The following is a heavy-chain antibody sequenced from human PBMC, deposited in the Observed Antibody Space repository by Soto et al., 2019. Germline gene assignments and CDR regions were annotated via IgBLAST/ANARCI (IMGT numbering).Heavy chain of an antibody. J-gene: IGHJ5*02. CDR3: ARQKGPRRDSSSSNWFDP. CDR2: INPNSGGT. CDR1: GYTFTGYY. Sequence: VASVKVSCKASGYTFTGYYMHWVRQAPGQGLEWMGWINPNSGGTNYAQKFQGRVTMTRDTSISTAYMELSRLRSDDTAVYYCARQKGPRRDSSSSNWFDPWGQGTLVTVSS. V-gene: IGHV1-2*02. D-gene: IGHD6-6*01.